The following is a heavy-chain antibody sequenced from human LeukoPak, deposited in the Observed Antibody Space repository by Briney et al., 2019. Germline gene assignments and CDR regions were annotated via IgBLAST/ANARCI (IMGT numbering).Heavy chain of an antibody. J-gene: IGHJ4*02. CDR2: IAYDGSYK. V-gene: IGHV3-30*18. Sequence: PGGSLRLSCAASGFTFSNYGMQWVRQAPGEGLEWVALIAYDGSYKYSADSVKGRFTISRDNSKNTLDLQMNSLRAEDTAVYYCAKDGSTWYLDYWGQGTLVTVSS. CDR3: AKDGSTWYLDY. CDR1: GFTFSNYG. D-gene: IGHD2-2*01.